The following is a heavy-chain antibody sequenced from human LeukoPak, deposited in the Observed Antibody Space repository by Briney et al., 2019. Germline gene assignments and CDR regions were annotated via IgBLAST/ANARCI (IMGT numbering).Heavy chain of an antibody. V-gene: IGHV1-2*02. CDR3: AGYYDSSGYFEPIDY. CDR1: GGTFSSYA. D-gene: IGHD3-22*01. J-gene: IGHJ4*02. CDR2: INPNSGGT. Sequence: ASVKVSCKASGGTFSSYAISWVRQAPGQGLEWMGWINPNSGGTNYAQKFQGRVTMTRDTSISTAYMELSRLRSDDTAVYYCAGYYDSSGYFEPIDYWGQGTLVTVSS.